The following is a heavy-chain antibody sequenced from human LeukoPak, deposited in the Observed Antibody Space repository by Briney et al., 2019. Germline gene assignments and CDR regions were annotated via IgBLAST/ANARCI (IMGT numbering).Heavy chain of an antibody. J-gene: IGHJ4*02. CDR1: GFTFSNYW. V-gene: IGHV3-7*01. D-gene: IGHD2-15*01. Sequence: QTGGSLRLSCAGSGFTFSNYWMNWVRQAPGKGLDWVANIKQDGGEKYYVDSVRGRFIISRDNAKNSLYLQMNSLRVEDTAVYYCTSTDIIDEASGGDYWGQGTLVTVSS. CDR3: TSTDIIDEASGGDY. CDR2: IKQDGGEK.